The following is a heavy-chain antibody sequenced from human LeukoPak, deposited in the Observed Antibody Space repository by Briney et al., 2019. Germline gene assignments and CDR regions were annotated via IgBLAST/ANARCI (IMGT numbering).Heavy chain of an antibody. V-gene: IGHV3-23*01. D-gene: IGHD4-17*01. CDR3: AKPPIRDPRI. CDR1: GFTFDDYA. CDR2: ISGSGGST. J-gene: IGHJ3*02. Sequence: PGRSLRLSCAASGFTFDDYAMSWVRQAPGKGLEWVSAISGSGGSTYYADSVKGRFTISRDNSKNTLYLQMNSLRAEDTAVYYCAKPPIRDPRIWGQGTMVTVSS.